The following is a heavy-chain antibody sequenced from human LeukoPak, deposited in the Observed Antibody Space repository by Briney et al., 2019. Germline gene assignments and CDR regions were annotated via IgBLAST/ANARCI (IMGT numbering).Heavy chain of an antibody. V-gene: IGHV1-2*02. CDR1: GYTFTDYY. CDR2: INPNGGGT. CDR3: ARSRGSTSGYDN. D-gene: IGHD1-26*01. Sequence: ASVKVSCKASGYTFTDYYMHWVRQAPGQGLEWMGWINPNGGGTIYAQKFQGRVSMTRGTSISTAYMELSRLRSDDTAVYYCARSRGSTSGYDNWGQGTLVTVSS. J-gene: IGHJ4*02.